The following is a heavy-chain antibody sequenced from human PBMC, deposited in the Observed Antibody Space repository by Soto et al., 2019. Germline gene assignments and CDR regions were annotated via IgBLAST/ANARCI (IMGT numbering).Heavy chain of an antibody. CDR1: GFTFDDYT. CDR2: ISWDGSNK. D-gene: IGHD6-19*01. J-gene: IGHJ4*02. Sequence: PGGSRRLSCAASGFTFDDYTMHWVRQAPGKGLEWVSLISWDGSNKYYADSVKGRFTISRDNSKNTLYLQMNSLRAEDTAVYYCSRVLSPFGTWQWLVEPLDYWGQGTLVTVS. V-gene: IGHV3-43*01. CDR3: SRVLSPFGTWQWLVEPLDY.